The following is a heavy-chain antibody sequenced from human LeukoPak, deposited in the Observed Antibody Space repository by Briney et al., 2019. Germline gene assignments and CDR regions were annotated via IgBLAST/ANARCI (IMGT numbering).Heavy chain of an antibody. V-gene: IGHV4-31*02. CDR3: ARHRGDDYSNYLYYYYGMDV. Sequence: SETLSLTCTVSGGSISSGGYYWSWIRQHPGKGLEWIGYIYYSGSTYYNPSLKSRVTISVDTSKNQFSLKLSSVTAADTAVYYCARHRGDDYSNYLYYYYGMDVWGQGTTVTVSS. CDR1: GGSISSGGYY. J-gene: IGHJ6*02. CDR2: IYYSGST. D-gene: IGHD4-11*01.